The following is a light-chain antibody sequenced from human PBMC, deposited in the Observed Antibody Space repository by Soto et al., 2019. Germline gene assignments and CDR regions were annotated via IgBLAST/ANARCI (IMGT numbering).Light chain of an antibody. V-gene: IGLV2-8*01. CDR3: SSYAGSNNFV. J-gene: IGLJ1*01. Sequence: ALTQPPSASGSPGQSVTISCTGTSSDVGGYNYVSWDQQHPGKAPQLMIYEVSERPSGAPYRFSGSKSGNTASLTVSGLQAEDEADYYCSSYAGSNNFVFGTGTKLTVL. CDR1: SSDVGGYNY. CDR2: EVS.